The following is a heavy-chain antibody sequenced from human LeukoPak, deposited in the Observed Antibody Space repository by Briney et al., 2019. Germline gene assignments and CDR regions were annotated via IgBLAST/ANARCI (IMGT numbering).Heavy chain of an antibody. CDR3: AREWEHNQLDY. Sequence: ASVKVSCKASGYTFTSYAIHWVRQAPGQRLEWMGWINAGNGNTKYSQKFQGRVTMTRDTSTSTVYMELSSLRSEDTAVYYCAREWEHNQLDYWGQGTLVTVSS. V-gene: IGHV1-3*01. D-gene: IGHD1-26*01. CDR2: INAGNGNT. CDR1: GYTFTSYA. J-gene: IGHJ4*02.